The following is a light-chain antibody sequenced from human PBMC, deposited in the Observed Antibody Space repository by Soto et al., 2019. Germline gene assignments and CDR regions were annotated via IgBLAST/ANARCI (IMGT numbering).Light chain of an antibody. J-gene: IGKJ1*01. CDR2: GAS. CDR1: QSVSSSY. CDR3: QQYGSSPT. V-gene: IGKV3-20*01. Sequence: EIVLTQSPGTLSLSPGERATLSCRASQSVSSSYLAWYQQKPGQAPRLLIYGASSRATGITDRFSGSGSGTDFSLTISRLEREDFAVYSCQQYGSSPTFGQGTKVEIK.